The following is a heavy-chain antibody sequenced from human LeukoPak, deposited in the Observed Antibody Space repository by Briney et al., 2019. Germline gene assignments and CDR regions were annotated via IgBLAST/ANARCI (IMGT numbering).Heavy chain of an antibody. D-gene: IGHD6-13*01. CDR3: ARDSVQQLVKGAFDY. J-gene: IGHJ4*02. CDR2: IYHSGST. Sequence: SETLCLTCTVSGYSISSGYYWGWIRQPPGKGLEWIGSIYHSGSTYYNPSLKSRVTISVDTSKNQFSLKLSSVTAADTAVYYCARDSVQQLVKGAFDYWGQGTLVTVSS. V-gene: IGHV4-38-2*02. CDR1: GYSISSGYY.